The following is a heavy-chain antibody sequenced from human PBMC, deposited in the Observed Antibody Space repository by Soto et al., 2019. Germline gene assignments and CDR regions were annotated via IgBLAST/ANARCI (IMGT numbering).Heavy chain of an antibody. V-gene: IGHV4-59*01. CDR3: AGMSLGYYYYGMDV. J-gene: IGHJ6*02. D-gene: IGHD1-20*01. CDR1: GGSISSYY. Sequence: LSLTCTVPGGSISSYYWSWIRQPPGKGLEWIGYIYYSGSTNYNPSLKSRVTISVDTSKNQFSLKLSSVTAADTAVYYCAGMSLGYYYYGMDVWGQGTTVTVSS. CDR2: IYYSGST.